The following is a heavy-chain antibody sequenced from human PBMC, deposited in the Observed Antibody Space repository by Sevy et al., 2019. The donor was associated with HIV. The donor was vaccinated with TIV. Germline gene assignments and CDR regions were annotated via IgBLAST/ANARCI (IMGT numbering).Heavy chain of an antibody. CDR1: GFIFSNYN. D-gene: IGHD5-12*01. CDR3: ARETVSGYNL. J-gene: IGHJ4*02. CDR2: LYAGGNT. V-gene: IGHV3-53*01. Sequence: GGSLRLSCAASGFIFSNYNMNWVRQAPGKGLEWVSALYAGGNTYYADARKGRFTISRDNSKNTVYLQMNSLGTEDTAVYYCARETVSGYNLWGQGTLVTVSS.